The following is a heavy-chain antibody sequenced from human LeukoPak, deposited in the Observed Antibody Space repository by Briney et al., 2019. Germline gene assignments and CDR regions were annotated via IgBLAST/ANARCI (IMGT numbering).Heavy chain of an antibody. CDR3: ARDAVTAY. Sequence: PGGSRRLSCAASGFDFSTFWMSWVRQAPGKGLEWVANVKEDGSVKYYVDSVKGRFTISRDNAKDSLFLQMNSLRTEDTAVYYCARDAVTAYWGQGTLVTVSS. V-gene: IGHV3-7*01. CDR2: VKEDGSVK. J-gene: IGHJ4*02. D-gene: IGHD1-14*01. CDR1: GFDFSTFW.